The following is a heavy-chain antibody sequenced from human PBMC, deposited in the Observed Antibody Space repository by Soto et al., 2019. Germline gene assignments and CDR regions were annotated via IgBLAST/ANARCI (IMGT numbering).Heavy chain of an antibody. CDR1: GYTFTSYY. Sequence: ASVKVSCKASGYTFTSYYMHWVRQAPGQGLEWMGIINPSGGSTSYAQKFQGRVTMTRDTSTSTVYMELSSLRSEDTAVYYCARGWFGAVASPYYFDYWGQGTLVTVSS. CDR2: INPSGGST. CDR3: ARGWFGAVASPYYFDY. J-gene: IGHJ4*02. D-gene: IGHD6-19*01. V-gene: IGHV1-46*01.